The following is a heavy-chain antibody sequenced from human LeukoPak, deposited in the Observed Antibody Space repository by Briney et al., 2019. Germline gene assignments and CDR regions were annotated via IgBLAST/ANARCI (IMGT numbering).Heavy chain of an antibody. J-gene: IGHJ4*02. V-gene: IGHV3-48*03. Sequence: GGPLRLSCGASGFILSDYEVNWVRQAPGKGLEWIAYIDTSGNSKFHADSLKGRFTISRDNAKNSVFLQMDSLRAEDTAVYYCARETINCGGDCFDYWGQGTLVTVSS. CDR2: IDTSGNSK. CDR3: ARETINCGGDCFDY. CDR1: GFILSDYE. D-gene: IGHD2-21*01.